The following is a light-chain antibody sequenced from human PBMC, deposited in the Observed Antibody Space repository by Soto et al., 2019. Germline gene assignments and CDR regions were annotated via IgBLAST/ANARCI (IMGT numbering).Light chain of an antibody. J-gene: IGKJ2*01. CDR1: QIINDF. Sequence: IQMTQSPSSLSESVGDRVTITCRASQIINDFLNWYQQKPGRAPKLLIFGTSILQGGFPSRFSARGSGTDFTLTISSLQPEDFATYYCQQTYSGPPTFGQGTKLEI. V-gene: IGKV1-39*01. CDR3: QQTYSGPPT. CDR2: GTS.